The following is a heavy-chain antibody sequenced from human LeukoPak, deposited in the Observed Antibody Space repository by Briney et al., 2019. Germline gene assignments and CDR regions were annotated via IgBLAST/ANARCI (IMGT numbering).Heavy chain of an antibody. CDR3: ASIGYCSGGSCRSPCYYYGMDV. Sequence: ASVKVSCKASGYIFTDYYMHWVRQAPGQELGWMGRINPNSGGTNYAQKFQGRVTMTRDTSISTAYTELSSLRSEDTAVYYCASIGYCSGGSCRSPCYYYGMDVWGQGTTVTVSS. D-gene: IGHD2-15*01. CDR1: GYIFTDYY. CDR2: INPNSGGT. J-gene: IGHJ6*02. V-gene: IGHV1/OR15-1*01.